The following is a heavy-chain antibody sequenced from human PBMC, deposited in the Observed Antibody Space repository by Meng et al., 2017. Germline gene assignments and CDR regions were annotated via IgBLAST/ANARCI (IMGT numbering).Heavy chain of an antibody. V-gene: IGHV4-61*02. D-gene: IGHD4-23*01. CDR3: ARTMVVTPYLPAEYFQH. CDR2: IYTSGST. CDR1: GGSISSGSYH. J-gene: IGHJ1*01. Sequence: QVQLRESVHGLVKPSQTLYLTCTVSGGSISSGSYHWSWIRQPAGKGLEWIGRIYTSGSTNYNPSLKSRVTISVDTSKNQFSLKLSSVTAADTAVYYCARTMVVTPYLPAEYFQHWGQGTLVTVSS.